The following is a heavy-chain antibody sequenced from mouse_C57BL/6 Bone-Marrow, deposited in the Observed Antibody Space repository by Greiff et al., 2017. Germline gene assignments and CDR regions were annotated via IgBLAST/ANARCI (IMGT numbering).Heavy chain of an antibody. D-gene: IGHD2-13*01. CDR2: ISYDGSN. CDR3: ARGLL. Sequence: EVKLQQSGPGLVKPSQSLSLTCSVTGYSITSGYYWNWIRQFPGNKLEWMGYISYDGSNNYNPSLKNRISITRDTSKNQFFLKLNSVTTEDTATYYCARGLLWGQGTLVTVSA. J-gene: IGHJ3*01. CDR1: GYSITSGYY. V-gene: IGHV3-6*01.